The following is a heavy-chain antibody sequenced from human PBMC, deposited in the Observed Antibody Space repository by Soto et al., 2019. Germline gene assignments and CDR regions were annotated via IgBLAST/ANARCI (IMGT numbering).Heavy chain of an antibody. CDR1: GYTFTSYA. V-gene: IGHV1-3*01. CDR2: FNAGNGNT. J-gene: IGHJ4*02. Sequence: ASVKVSCKASGYTFTSYAMHWVRQAPGQRLEWMGWFNAGNGNTKYSQKFQGRVTITTDTSASTAYMELSSLRSEDTAVYYCARAPYGSRSYSSDYFDYWGQGTLVTVSS. CDR3: ARAPYGSRSYSSDYFDY. D-gene: IGHD3-10*01.